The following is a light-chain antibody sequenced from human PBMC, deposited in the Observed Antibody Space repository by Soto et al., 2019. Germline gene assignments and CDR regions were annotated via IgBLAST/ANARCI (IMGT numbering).Light chain of an antibody. CDR1: QRVLYSSNNKNY. V-gene: IGKV4-1*01. Sequence: DIVMTQSPDSLAVSLGERATINCKSSQRVLYSSNNKNYLAWYQQKPGQPPKLLIYWASTRESGGPDRFSGSGSGTDFTLTISSLQAEDVAVYYCQQYYSTPLTFGPGTKVDIK. CDR3: QQYYSTPLT. J-gene: IGKJ3*01. CDR2: WAS.